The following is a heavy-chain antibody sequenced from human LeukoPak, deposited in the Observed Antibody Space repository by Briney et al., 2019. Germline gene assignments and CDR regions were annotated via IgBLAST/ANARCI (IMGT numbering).Heavy chain of an antibody. CDR3: ARGGARYCTSSSCYEDWFDP. Sequence: GGSLRLSCAASGFSVSSNYMSWVRQAPGKGLEWVSIIYSAGGGGTTYYADSVKGRFAISRDNSKNTLNLQMNSLRGEDTAVYYCARGGARYCTSSSCYEDWFDPWGQGILVTVSS. CDR2: IYSAGGGGTT. D-gene: IGHD2-2*01. J-gene: IGHJ5*02. CDR1: GFSVSSNY. V-gene: IGHV3-53*01.